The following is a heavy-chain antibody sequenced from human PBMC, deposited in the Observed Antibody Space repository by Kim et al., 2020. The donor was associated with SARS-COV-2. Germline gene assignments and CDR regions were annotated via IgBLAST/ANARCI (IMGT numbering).Heavy chain of an antibody. CDR3: ARGRGGSYRRNDAFDI. Sequence: SVKVSCKASGGTFSSYAISWVRQAPGQGLEWMGGIIPIFGTANYAQKFQGRVTITADESTSTAYMELSSLRSEDTAVYYCARGRGGSYRRNDAFDIWGQGTMVTVSS. J-gene: IGHJ3*02. CDR1: GGTFSSYA. V-gene: IGHV1-69*13. D-gene: IGHD1-26*01. CDR2: IIPIFGTA.